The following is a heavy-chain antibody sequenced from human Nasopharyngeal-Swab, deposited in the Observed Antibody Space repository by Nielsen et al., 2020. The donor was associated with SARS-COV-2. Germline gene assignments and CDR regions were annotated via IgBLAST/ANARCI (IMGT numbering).Heavy chain of an antibody. Sequence: SVKVSCKTSGGTFSSYGISWVRQAPGEGLEWMGGIIPVLPITRYAQKFRDRVTITADTSTSTAYMELSSLRSEDTATYYCARGGWLRRDYYYVYYYMDVWGRGTTVTVSS. D-gene: IGHD5-24*01. CDR3: ARGGWLRRDYYYVYYYMDV. CDR2: IIPVLPIT. CDR1: GGTFSSYG. V-gene: IGHV1-69*10. J-gene: IGHJ6*03.